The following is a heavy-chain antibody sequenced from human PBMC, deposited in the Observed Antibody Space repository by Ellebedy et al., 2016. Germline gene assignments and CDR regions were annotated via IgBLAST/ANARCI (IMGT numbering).Heavy chain of an antibody. J-gene: IGHJ4*02. V-gene: IGHV3-74*01. CDR3: TRDYSSGWFFDY. Sequence: GESLKISXVGSGFIFNSSWMHWVRQAPGKGLVWVSRINFDGSSTSYADSVKGRFTISRDNAKKTLYLQMNTLRAEDTAVYYCTRDYSSGWFFDYWGQGTLVTVSS. CDR1: GFIFNSSW. D-gene: IGHD6-19*01. CDR2: INFDGSST.